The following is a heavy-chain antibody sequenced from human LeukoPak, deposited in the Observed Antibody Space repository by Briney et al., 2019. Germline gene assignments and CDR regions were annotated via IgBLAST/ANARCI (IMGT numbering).Heavy chain of an antibody. V-gene: IGHV1-18*01. CDR1: GYTFTSYG. CDR2: ISAYSGNT. Sequence: GASVKVSCKASGYTFTSYGISWVRQAPGQGLEWMGWISAYSGNTNYAQKFQGRVTITTDESTSTAYMELSSLRSEDTAVYYCARMEARLWFDPWGQGTLVTVSS. J-gene: IGHJ5*02. D-gene: IGHD6-6*01. CDR3: ARMEARLWFDP.